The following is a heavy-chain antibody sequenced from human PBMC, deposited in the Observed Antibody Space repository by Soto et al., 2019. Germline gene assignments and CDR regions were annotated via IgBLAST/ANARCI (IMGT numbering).Heavy chain of an antibody. CDR3: ARHGFGPLHGLVDV. CDR2: INYDGYS. Sequence: QVQLQESGPGLVKPSEPLSLTCTVSGGSITNYYCSWFRQPPGKGLEWIGYINYDGYSAYNLSLKRRVTLSRDASKTQFSLMLESVTATDTAVYYCARHGFGPLHGLVDVWGPGTTVIVSS. J-gene: IGHJ6*02. CDR1: GGSITNYY. V-gene: IGHV4-59*08. D-gene: IGHD3-10*01.